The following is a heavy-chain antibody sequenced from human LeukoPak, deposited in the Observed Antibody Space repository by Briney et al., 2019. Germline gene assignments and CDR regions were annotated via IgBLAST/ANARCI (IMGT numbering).Heavy chain of an antibody. Sequence: GSLRLSCAASGFTFSSYAMSWVRQAPGKGLEWVSGISDGGITTYYADSVRGRFTISRANSKNTLYLQMNTLGADDTAVYYCAKQAGTVYSNFDYWGQGTLVTVSS. CDR1: GFTFSSYA. J-gene: IGHJ4*02. V-gene: IGHV3-23*01. D-gene: IGHD4-11*01. CDR2: ISDGGITT. CDR3: AKQAGTVYSNFDY.